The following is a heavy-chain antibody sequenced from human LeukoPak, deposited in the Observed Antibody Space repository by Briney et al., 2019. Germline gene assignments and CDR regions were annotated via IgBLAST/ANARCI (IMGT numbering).Heavy chain of an antibody. D-gene: IGHD6-19*01. CDR2: IKQDGSEM. J-gene: IGHJ3*02. V-gene: IGHV3-7*01. CDR3: ARDSSVPRGDAFDI. CDR1: GFTFSYYW. Sequence: GGSLRLSCAASGFTFSYYWMSWVRQAPVKGLECVANIKQDGSEMYYVDSVKGRFTISRDNAKNSLYLQMNSLRAEDTAVYYCARDSSVPRGDAFDIWGQGTMVAVSS.